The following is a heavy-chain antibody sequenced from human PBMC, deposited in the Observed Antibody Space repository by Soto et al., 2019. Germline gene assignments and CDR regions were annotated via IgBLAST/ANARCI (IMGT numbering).Heavy chain of an antibody. CDR2: ISGSGGST. V-gene: IGHV3-23*01. Sequence: GGSLRLSRAASGFTFSSYAMSWVRQAPGKGLEWVSAISGSGGSTYYADSVKDRFTISRDNSKNTLYLQMNSLRAEDTAVYYCAKDGGTYSSSWYVKPEPQGSPYYYGMDVWGQGTTVTVSS. D-gene: IGHD6-13*01. CDR1: GFTFSSYA. CDR3: AKDGGTYSSSWYVKPEPQGSPYYYGMDV. J-gene: IGHJ6*02.